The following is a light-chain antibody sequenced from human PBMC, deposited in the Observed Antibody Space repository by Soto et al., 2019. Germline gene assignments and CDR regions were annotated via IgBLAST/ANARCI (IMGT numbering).Light chain of an antibody. J-gene: IGLJ1*01. V-gene: IGLV2-18*02. CDR2: DVS. CDR3: SSYRSSNTYV. CDR1: SSDVGSYNR. Sequence: QSALTQPPSVSGSPGQSVTISCTGTSSDVGSYNRVSWFQQSPGTAPKLIIFDVSNRPSGVTDRFSGSRSGNTASLTISGLQADDEADYYCSSYRSSNTYVFGSGTKLTVL.